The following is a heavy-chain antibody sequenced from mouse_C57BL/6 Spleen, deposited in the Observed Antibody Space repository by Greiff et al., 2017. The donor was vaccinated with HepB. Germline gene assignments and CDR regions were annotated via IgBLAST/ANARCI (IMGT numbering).Heavy chain of an antibody. CDR1: GYTFTSYG. J-gene: IGHJ1*03. V-gene: IGHV1-81*01. CDR3: ARMKDGYYDWYFDV. CDR2: IYPRSGNT. Sequence: VQLQQSGAELARPGASVKLSCKASGYTFTSYGISWVKQRTGQGLEWIGEIYPRSGNTYYNEKFKGKATLTADKSSSTAYMELRSLTSEDSAVYFCARMKDGYYDWYFDVWGTGTTVTVSS. D-gene: IGHD2-3*01.